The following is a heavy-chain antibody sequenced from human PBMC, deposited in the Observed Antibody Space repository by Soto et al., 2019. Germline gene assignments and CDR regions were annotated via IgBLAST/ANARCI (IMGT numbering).Heavy chain of an antibody. CDR2: IDPSDSQT. J-gene: IGHJ6*02. V-gene: IGHV5-10-1*01. Sequence: PGESLKISCKGSGYSFAGYWITWVRQKPGKGLEWMGRIDPSDSQTYYSPSFRGHVTISATKSITTVFLQWSSLRALDTAMYYCARLGYDSSGGEDVWGQGTTVTVSS. CDR3: ARLGYDSSGGEDV. D-gene: IGHD3-22*01. CDR1: GYSFAGYW.